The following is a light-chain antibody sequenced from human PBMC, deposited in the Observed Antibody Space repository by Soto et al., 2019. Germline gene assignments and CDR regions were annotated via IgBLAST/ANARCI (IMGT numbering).Light chain of an antibody. J-gene: IGKJ1*01. CDR1: QSVGNN. V-gene: IGKV3-15*01. CDR2: GAS. CDR3: QQYGDWPRT. Sequence: ETVMAQSPATLSSSPGERAILSCRASQSVGNNLAWYQHTPGQAPRLLIYGASNRATGVPAKFSGSGSGTEFTLTITSLQSEDFALYYCQQYGDWPRTFGQGTKVDI.